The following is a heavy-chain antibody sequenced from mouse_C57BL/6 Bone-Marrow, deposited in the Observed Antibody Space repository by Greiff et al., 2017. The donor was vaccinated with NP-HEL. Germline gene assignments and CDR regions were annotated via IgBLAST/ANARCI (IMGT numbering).Heavy chain of an antibody. CDR2: INPYNGGT. CDR1: GYTFTDYY. D-gene: IGHD1-1*01. CDR3: ERTRTVVAPLDY. J-gene: IGHJ2*01. V-gene: IGHV1-19*01. Sequence: VQLQQSGPVLVKPGASVKMSCKASGYTFTDYYMNWVKQSHGKSLEWIGVINPYNGGTSYNQKFKGKATLTVDKSSSTAYMELNSLTSEDSAVYYCERTRTVVAPLDYWGQGTTLTVSS.